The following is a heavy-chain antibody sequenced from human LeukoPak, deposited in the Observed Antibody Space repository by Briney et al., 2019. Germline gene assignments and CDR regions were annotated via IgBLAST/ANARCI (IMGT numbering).Heavy chain of an antibody. CDR3: ARMSSWYLIDY. Sequence: SQTLSLTCAFSGASAPGTGVAWTWSRRSHSRALKCLGRTYYRSKWYNDYAVSVKSRITINPDTSKNQFSLQLNSVTPEDTAVYYCARMSSWYLIDYWGQGTLVTVSS. J-gene: IGHJ4*02. CDR1: GASAPGTGVA. CDR2: TYYRSKWYN. D-gene: IGHD6-13*01. V-gene: IGHV6-1*01.